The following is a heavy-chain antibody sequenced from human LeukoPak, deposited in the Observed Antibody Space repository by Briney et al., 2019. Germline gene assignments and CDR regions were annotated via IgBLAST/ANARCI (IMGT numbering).Heavy chain of an antibody. J-gene: IGHJ4*02. V-gene: IGHV1-2*02. D-gene: IGHD3-16*01. CDR2: INPNRGGT. CDR3: ARVRYRLAETYIDY. Sequence: ASVKVSCKASGYTFTGYYMHWVRQAPGQGLEWMGWINPNRGGTNYAQKFQGRVTMTRDTSISTAYMELSRLRSDDTAVYYCARVRYRLAETYIDYWGQGTLVTVSS. CDR1: GYTFTGYY.